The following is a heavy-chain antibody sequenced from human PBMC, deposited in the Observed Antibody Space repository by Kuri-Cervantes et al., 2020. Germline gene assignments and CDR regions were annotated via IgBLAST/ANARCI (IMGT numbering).Heavy chain of an antibody. Sequence: SETLSLTCAVYGGSFSGYYWSWIRQPPGKGLEWIGEINHSGSTKYNPSLKSRVTISVDTSKNQFSLKLSSVTAADTAVYYCARQEGGTSWLLIDYWGQGTLVTVSS. D-gene: IGHD6-13*01. J-gene: IGHJ4*02. CDR3: ARQEGGTSWLLIDY. CDR1: GGSFSGYY. CDR2: INHSGST. V-gene: IGHV4-34*01.